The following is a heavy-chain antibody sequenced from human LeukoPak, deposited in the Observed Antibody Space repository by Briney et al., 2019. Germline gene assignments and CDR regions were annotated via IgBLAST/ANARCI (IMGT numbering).Heavy chain of an antibody. CDR1: GLTFSSFG. D-gene: IGHD3-10*01. CDR2: IRYGSSLT. Sequence: GGSLRLSCAASGLTFSSFGMNWVRQAPGKGLEWVSYIRYGSSLTDYADSVNGRFTISRDNAKNSLSLQLNSLRDEDTAVYFCAKVIRGGYGIYVWGQGTTVTVSS. CDR3: AKVIRGGYGIYV. V-gene: IGHV3-48*02. J-gene: IGHJ6*02.